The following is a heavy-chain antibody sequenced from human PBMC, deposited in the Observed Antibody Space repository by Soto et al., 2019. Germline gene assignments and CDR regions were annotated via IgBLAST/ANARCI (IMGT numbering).Heavy chain of an antibody. CDR2: IKEDGSEK. Sequence: ESGGGLVQPGGSLRLSCAASGFTFSTSWMSWVRQPPGKGLEWVANIKEDGSEKYYVDSVKGRFTISRDDAKNLLYLQMNGLRGDDTAVYYCARGFSGGSGDWGQGTLVIVSS. V-gene: IGHV3-7*01. J-gene: IGHJ4*02. CDR1: GFTFSTSW. CDR3: ARGFSGGSGD. D-gene: IGHD1-26*01.